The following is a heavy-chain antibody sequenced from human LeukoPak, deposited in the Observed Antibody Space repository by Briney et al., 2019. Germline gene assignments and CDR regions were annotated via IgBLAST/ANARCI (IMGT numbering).Heavy chain of an antibody. CDR2: IYYSGST. D-gene: IGHD5-12*01. Sequence: SETLSLTCTVSGGSISSSSYYWGWIRQPPGKGLEWIGSIYYSGSTYYNPSLKSRVTISVDTSKNQFSLKLSSVTAAGTAVYYCARRGPYSGYSWGQGTLVTVSS. J-gene: IGHJ4*02. V-gene: IGHV4-39*01. CDR3: ARRGPYSGYS. CDR1: GGSISSSSYY.